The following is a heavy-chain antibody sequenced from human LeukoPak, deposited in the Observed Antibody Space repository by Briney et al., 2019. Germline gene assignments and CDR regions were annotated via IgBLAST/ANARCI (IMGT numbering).Heavy chain of an antibody. CDR2: INPNSGGT. D-gene: IGHD2-2*01. J-gene: IGHJ6*03. Sequence: GASVKVSCKASGYTFTGYYMHWVRQAPGQGLEWMGWINPNSGGTNYAQKFQGRVTMTRDTSISTAYMELSRLRSDDTAVYYCARDGIVVVPAAMSNYYYYYYMDVWGKGTTVTVSS. V-gene: IGHV1-2*02. CDR3: ARDGIVVVPAAMSNYYYYYYMDV. CDR1: GYTFTGYY.